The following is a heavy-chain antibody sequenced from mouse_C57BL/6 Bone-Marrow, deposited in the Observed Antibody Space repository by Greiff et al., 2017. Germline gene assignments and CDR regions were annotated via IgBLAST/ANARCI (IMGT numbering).Heavy chain of an antibody. V-gene: IGHV1-75*01. D-gene: IGHD1-1*01. CDR1: GYTFTDYY. CDR3: ARGATVVPYYYAMDY. Sequence: QVQLQQSGPELVKPGASVKLSCTASGYTFTDYYINWVQQTPGQGLEWIGWIFPGSGSTYYTEKFKGKATLTVDKASSTPYMLLSSLTSEDSAVYFCARGATVVPYYYAMDYWGQGTSVTVSS. J-gene: IGHJ4*01. CDR2: IFPGSGST.